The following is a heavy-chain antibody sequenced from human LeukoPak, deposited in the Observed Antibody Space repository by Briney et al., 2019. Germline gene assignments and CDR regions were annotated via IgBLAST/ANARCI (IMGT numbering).Heavy chain of an antibody. D-gene: IGHD1-1*01. CDR1: GDSMSSSHYC. J-gene: IGHJ5*02. CDR2: IYYSGST. CDR3: ARHAVEAASRWFDP. Sequence: SETLSLTCTVSGDSMSSSHYCWGWVRQPPGKGLEWIGSIYYSGSTYYNPSLKSRVTMSVDTSKKQFSLKLSSVTAADTAVYYCARHAVEAASRWFDPWGQGTLVTVSS. V-gene: IGHV4-39*01.